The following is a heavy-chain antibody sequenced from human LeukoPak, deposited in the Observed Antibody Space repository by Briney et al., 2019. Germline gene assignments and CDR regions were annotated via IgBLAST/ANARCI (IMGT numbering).Heavy chain of an antibody. CDR3: ARERPDYYGSGSPHFDY. Sequence: SETLSLTCTVSGGSISSGSYYWSWIWQPAGKGLERIGRIYTSGSTNYNPSLKSRVTISVDTSKNQFSLKLSSVTAADTAVYYCARERPDYYGSGSPHFDYWGQGTLVTVSS. D-gene: IGHD3-10*01. CDR2: IYTSGST. J-gene: IGHJ4*02. CDR1: GGSISSGSYY. V-gene: IGHV4-61*02.